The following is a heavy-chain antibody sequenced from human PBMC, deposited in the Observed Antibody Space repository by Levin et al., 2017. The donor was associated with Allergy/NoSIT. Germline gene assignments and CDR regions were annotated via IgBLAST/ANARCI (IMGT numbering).Heavy chain of an antibody. D-gene: IGHD3-10*01. CDR1: GYSFSSHA. Sequence: ASVKVSCKAYGYSFSSHAIIWVRQATGQGLEWMGWISAHNGNRKYAQNLQGRVTMTTDTSTSTAYMELRSLRSDDTAVDYCARGEGSDTTGGWFDPWGQGTLVAVSS. CDR2: ISAHNGNR. J-gene: IGHJ5*02. CDR3: ARGEGSDTTGGWFDP. V-gene: IGHV1-18*01.